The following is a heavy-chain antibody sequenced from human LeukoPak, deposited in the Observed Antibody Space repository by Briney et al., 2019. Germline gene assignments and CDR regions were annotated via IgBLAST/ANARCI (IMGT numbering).Heavy chain of an antibody. CDR3: AKDPSLGLAARSDFDY. D-gene: IGHD6-6*01. CDR2: ISYDGSNK. CDR1: GFTFSSYA. J-gene: IGHJ4*02. Sequence: GRSLRLSCAASGFTFSSYAMHWVRQAPGKGLEWVAVISYDGSNKYYADSVKGRFTISRDNSKNTLFLQMNSLRAEDTAVYYCAKDPSLGLAARSDFDYWGQGTLVTVSS. V-gene: IGHV3-30-3*01.